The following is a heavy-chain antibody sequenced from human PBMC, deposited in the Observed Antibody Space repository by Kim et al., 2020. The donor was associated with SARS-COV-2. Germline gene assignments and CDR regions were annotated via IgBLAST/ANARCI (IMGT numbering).Heavy chain of an antibody. Sequence: FQGRVTITADKSTSTAYMELSSLRSEDTAVYYCARQGYCSGGSCYDAFDIWGQGTMVTVSS. V-gene: IGHV1-69*02. CDR3: ARQGYCSGGSCYDAFDI. J-gene: IGHJ3*02. D-gene: IGHD2-15*01.